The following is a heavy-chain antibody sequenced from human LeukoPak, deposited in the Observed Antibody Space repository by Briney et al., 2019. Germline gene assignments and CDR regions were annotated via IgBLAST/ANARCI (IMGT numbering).Heavy chain of an antibody. CDR1: GGSISSYY. Sequence: SETLSLTCTVSGGSISSYYWSWIRQPPGKGLEWIGEINHSGSTNYNPSLKSRVTISVDTSKNQFSLKLSSVTAADTAVYYCARGGGGHIVVVTAIGGMDVWGQGTTVTVSS. V-gene: IGHV4-34*01. CDR3: ARGGGGHIVVVTAIGGMDV. D-gene: IGHD2-21*02. J-gene: IGHJ6*02. CDR2: INHSGST.